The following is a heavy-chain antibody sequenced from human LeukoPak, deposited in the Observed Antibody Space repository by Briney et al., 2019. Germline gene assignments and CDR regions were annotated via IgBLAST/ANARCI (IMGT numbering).Heavy chain of an antibody. J-gene: IGHJ5*02. Sequence: ASVKVSCKASGXTFTGYYMHWVRQAPGQGLEWMGWINPNSGGTNYAQKFQGRVTMTRDTSISTAYMELSRLRSDDTAVYYCARAEFGEFQFDPWGQGTLVTVSS. CDR2: INPNSGGT. D-gene: IGHD3-10*01. V-gene: IGHV1-2*02. CDR3: ARAEFGEFQFDP. CDR1: GXTFTGYY.